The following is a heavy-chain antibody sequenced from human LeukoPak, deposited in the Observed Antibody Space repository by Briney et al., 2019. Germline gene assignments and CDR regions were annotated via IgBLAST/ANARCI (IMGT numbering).Heavy chain of an antibody. CDR3: ARVGRVSIYPSYMDV. Sequence: PGTSLRLSCEASGFTFSTFPMHWVRQTPDKRLEWAAVISDDGRDTYYADSVKGRFTISRDNSKNTLYLQMNSLSPEDTAVVYCARVGRVSIYPSYMDVWGKGTTVTVSS. J-gene: IGHJ6*03. V-gene: IGHV3-30*04. CDR2: ISDDGRDT. D-gene: IGHD6-6*01. CDR1: GFTFSTFP.